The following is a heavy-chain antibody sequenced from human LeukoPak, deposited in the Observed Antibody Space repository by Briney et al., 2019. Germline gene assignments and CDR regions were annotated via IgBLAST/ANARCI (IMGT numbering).Heavy chain of an antibody. Sequence: SETLSLTCAVYGGSFSGYYWSWIRQPPGKGLEWIGEINHSGSTNYNPSLKSRVTISVDTSKNQFSLKLSSVTAADTAVYYCASGQGEWELFNWFDPWGQGTLVTVSS. CDR3: ASGQGEWELFNWFDP. V-gene: IGHV4-34*01. CDR2: INHSGST. CDR1: GGSFSGYY. J-gene: IGHJ5*02. D-gene: IGHD1-26*01.